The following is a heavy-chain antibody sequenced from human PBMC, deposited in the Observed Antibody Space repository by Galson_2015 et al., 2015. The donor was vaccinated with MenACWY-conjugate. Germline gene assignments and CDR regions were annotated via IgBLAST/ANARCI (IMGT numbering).Heavy chain of an antibody. D-gene: IGHD5-18*01. J-gene: IGHJ5*02. CDR3: ARERSAGQPLDTAMVT. Sequence: SVKVSCKASGYTFTSYVMHWVRQAPGQRLEWMGWINAGNGNTKYSQKFQDRVTITRDPSASTAYMELSSLRSEDTAVYYCARERSAGQPLDTAMVTWGQGTLVTVSS. CDR2: INAGNGNT. V-gene: IGHV1-3*01. CDR1: GYTFTSYV.